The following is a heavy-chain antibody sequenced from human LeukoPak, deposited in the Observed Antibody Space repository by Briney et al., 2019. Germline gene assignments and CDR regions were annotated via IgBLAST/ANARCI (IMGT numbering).Heavy chain of an antibody. J-gene: IGHJ5*02. CDR2: IKQDGSEK. V-gene: IGHV3-7*01. D-gene: IGHD3-3*01. CDR1: GFTFSDYW. Sequence: GGSLRLSCAASGFTFSDYWMSWVRQAPGKGLEWVANIKQDGSEKHYVDSVKGRFTISRDNAKKSLYLQMDSLRAEDEAVYYCARNVVNYDFRSGYYFWFDPWGQGTLVTVSS. CDR3: ARNVVNYDFRSGYYFWFDP.